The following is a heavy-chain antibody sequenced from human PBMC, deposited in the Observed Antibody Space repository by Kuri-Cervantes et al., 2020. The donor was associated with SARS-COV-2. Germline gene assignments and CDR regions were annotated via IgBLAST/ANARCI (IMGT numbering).Heavy chain of an antibody. CDR3: ASPSSGYSGGFDY. D-gene: IGHD3-22*01. Sequence: GESLKISCAASGFTFSDYNMNWVHQAPRKGLEWVSYISSSSSYIYYADSVKGRFTISRDNAKNSLYLQMNSLRAEDTAVYYCASPSSGYSGGFDYWGQGTLVTVSS. J-gene: IGHJ4*02. CDR2: ISSSSSYI. CDR1: GFTFSDYN. V-gene: IGHV3-21*05.